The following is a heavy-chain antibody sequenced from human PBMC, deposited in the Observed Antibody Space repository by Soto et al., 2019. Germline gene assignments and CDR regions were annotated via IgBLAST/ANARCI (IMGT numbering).Heavy chain of an antibody. CDR2: IYYSGST. CDR1: GGSISSSSYY. D-gene: IGHD3-10*01. CDR3: ARRHMVRGVITSLWFDP. Sequence: ETLSLTCTVSGGSISSSSYYWGWIRQPPGKGLEWIGSIYYSGSTYYNPSLKSRVTISVDTSKNQFSLKLSSVTAADTAVYYCARRHMVRGVITSLWFDPWGQGTLVTVSS. V-gene: IGHV4-39*01. J-gene: IGHJ5*02.